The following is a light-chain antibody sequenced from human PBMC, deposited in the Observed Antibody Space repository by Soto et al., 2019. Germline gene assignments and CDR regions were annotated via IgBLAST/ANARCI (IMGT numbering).Light chain of an antibody. J-gene: IGLJ2*01. V-gene: IGLV2-14*01. Sequence: QSALTQPASVSGSPGQSITIPCPGTSSDVGGYNFVSWYQQYPGKAPKLMIYDVTNRPSGVSNRFSASKSGNTASLTISGRQAEDEANYYCSSYTSSSTLVVFGGGTKVTVL. CDR3: SSYTSSSTLVV. CDR1: SSDVGGYNF. CDR2: DVT.